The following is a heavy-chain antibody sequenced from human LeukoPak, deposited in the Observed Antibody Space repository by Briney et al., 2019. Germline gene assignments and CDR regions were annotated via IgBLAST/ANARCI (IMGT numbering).Heavy chain of an antibody. V-gene: IGHV1-2*04. CDR2: INPNSGGT. Sequence: VASVKVSCKASGYTFTGYYMHWVRQAPGQGLEWMGWINPNSGGTNYAQKFQGWVTMTRDTSISTAYMELSRLRSDDTAVYYCARGDDILTGYYYYYYYGMDVWGQGTTVTVSS. CDR1: GYTFTGYY. CDR3: ARGDDILTGYYYYYYYGMDV. J-gene: IGHJ6*02. D-gene: IGHD3-9*01.